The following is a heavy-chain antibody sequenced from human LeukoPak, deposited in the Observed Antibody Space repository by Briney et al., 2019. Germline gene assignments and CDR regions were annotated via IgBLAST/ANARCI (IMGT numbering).Heavy chain of an antibody. CDR1: GYTFTGYY. V-gene: IGHV1-2*04. Sequence: ASVKVSCNASGYTFTGYYIHWVRQAPGQGHEWMGWINPNSGGTNYAQKFQGWVTMTRDTSISTAYMELSRLRSDDTAVYYCARGSSGWYDFDYWGQGTLVTVSS. CDR3: ARGSSGWYDFDY. D-gene: IGHD6-19*01. J-gene: IGHJ4*02. CDR2: INPNSGGT.